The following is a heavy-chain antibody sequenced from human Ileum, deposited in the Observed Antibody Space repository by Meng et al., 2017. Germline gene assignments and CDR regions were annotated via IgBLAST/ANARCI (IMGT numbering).Heavy chain of an antibody. CDR3: AKSVNFDAGGYYP. CDR1: GFTFNTYS. D-gene: IGHD3-22*01. V-gene: IGHV3-30*04. Sequence: QVQLVESGGGVVQPGRSLRLSCAASGFTFNTYSMNWVRQAPGKGLEWVAVISYDGKNKYYADSVKGRFTFSRDNSKNTLYLQMNSLRVEDTAVYYCAKSVNFDAGGYYPWGQGTLVTVSS. J-gene: IGHJ5*02. CDR2: ISYDGKNK.